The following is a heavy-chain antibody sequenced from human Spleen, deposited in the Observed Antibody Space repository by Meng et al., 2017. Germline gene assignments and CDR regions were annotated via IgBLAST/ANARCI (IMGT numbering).Heavy chain of an antibody. CDR2: IYPDDSNT. Sequence: GESLKISCKGSGYSFISYWIGWVRRMPGKGLEWMGIIYPDDSNTKYNPSFQGQVTISADKSINTAYLQWSSLKASDTAMYYCAAKRDRSDAFDIWGQGTMVTVSS. J-gene: IGHJ3*02. V-gene: IGHV5-51*01. CDR1: GYSFISYW. CDR3: AAKRDRSDAFDI.